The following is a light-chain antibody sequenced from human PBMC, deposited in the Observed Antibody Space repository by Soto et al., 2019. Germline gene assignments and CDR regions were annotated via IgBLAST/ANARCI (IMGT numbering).Light chain of an antibody. V-gene: IGKV4-1*01. CDR2: WAS. J-gene: IGKJ2*01. CDR1: QSVLYTSNNKNY. CDR3: QQYYSTPRA. Sequence: DIVMTQSPDSLAVSLGERATINCKSSQSVLYTSNNKNYLAWYQQRPGQPPKLLIYWASTRDSGVPDRFSGSGSGTDFTRTISRLQAEDVAVYYCQQYYSTPRAFGQGTRLEIK.